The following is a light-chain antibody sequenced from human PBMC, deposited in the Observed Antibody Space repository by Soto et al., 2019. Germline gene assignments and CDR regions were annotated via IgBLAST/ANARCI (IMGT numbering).Light chain of an antibody. CDR3: QQHSHWPPWT. CDR2: GAS. J-gene: IGKJ1*01. CDR1: ENVRTF. V-gene: IGKV3-11*01. Sequence: EVVLTQSPATLSLSPGERATLSCRASENVRTFVDWYQQKPGQAPRLLIYGASNRATGISARFRGSGSGTDFTLTISNLEPEDFAVYYCQQHSHWPPWTFGQGTRVEIQ.